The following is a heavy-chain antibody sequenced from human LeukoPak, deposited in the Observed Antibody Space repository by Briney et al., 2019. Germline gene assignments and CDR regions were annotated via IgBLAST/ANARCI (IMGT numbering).Heavy chain of an antibody. Sequence: GRSLRLSCAASGFTFSAYGMHWVRQAPGKGREWVAVIWYDGSNKYYVESVKGRFTISRDNSKNMLYLEINSMRAEDTAVYYCASDNGRGFDYWGQGTLVTVSS. V-gene: IGHV3-33*01. J-gene: IGHJ4*02. CDR2: IWYDGSNK. CDR1: GFTFSAYG. CDR3: ASDNGRGFDY.